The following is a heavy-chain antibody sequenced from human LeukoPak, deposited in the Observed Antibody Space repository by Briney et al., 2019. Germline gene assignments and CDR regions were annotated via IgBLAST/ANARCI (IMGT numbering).Heavy chain of an antibody. Sequence: GRSLRLSCAASGFTFSSYSMNWVRQAPGKGLEWVSSISSSSSYIYCADSVKGRFTISRDNAKNSLYLQMNSLRAEDTAVYYCASTPYYDFWKGSHRGTLFFDYWGQGTLVTVSS. CDR1: GFTFSSYS. CDR3: ASTPYYDFWKGSHRGTLFFDY. CDR2: ISSSSSYI. J-gene: IGHJ4*02. D-gene: IGHD3-3*01. V-gene: IGHV3-21*01.